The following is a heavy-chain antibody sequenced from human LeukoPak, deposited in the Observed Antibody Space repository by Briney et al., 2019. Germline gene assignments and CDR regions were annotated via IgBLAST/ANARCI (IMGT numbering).Heavy chain of an antibody. D-gene: IGHD5-18*01. J-gene: IGHJ3*02. CDR1: GYTFTGYY. V-gene: IGHV1-2*02. Sequence: ASVKVSCKASGYTFTGYYMHWVRQAPGQELEWMGWINPNSGGANYAQKFQGRVTMTRDTSISTAYMELSRLRSDDTAVYYCARDSGLHNAFDIWGQGTMVTVSS. CDR3: ARDSGLHNAFDI. CDR2: INPNSGGA.